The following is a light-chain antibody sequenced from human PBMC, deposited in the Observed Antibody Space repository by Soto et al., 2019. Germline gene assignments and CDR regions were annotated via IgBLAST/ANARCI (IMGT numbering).Light chain of an antibody. CDR2: GAS. CDR1: QSVSNNY. CDR3: QQFSSYPLT. Sequence: EIVLTQSPGTLSLSPGERSTLSCRASQSVSNNYLAWYQQKPGQAPRLLIYGASSRATGIPDRFSGSGSGTDFTLTISRLGPEDFAVYYCQQFSSYPLTFGGGTKVDIK. J-gene: IGKJ4*01. V-gene: IGKV3-20*01.